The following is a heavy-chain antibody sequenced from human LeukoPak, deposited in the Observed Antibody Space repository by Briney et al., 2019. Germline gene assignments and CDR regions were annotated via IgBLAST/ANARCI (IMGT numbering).Heavy chain of an antibody. Sequence: GGSLRLSCAASGFTFSSYEMNWVRQAPGKGLEWVSYISCSGSTIYYADCVKGRFTISRDNSKNTLYLQINSLRAEDTAVYYCAKDLYRRQWLVRHYFDYWGQGTLVTVSS. CDR3: AKDLYRRQWLVRHYFDY. D-gene: IGHD6-19*01. CDR2: ISCSGSTI. J-gene: IGHJ4*02. CDR1: GFTFSSYE. V-gene: IGHV3-48*03.